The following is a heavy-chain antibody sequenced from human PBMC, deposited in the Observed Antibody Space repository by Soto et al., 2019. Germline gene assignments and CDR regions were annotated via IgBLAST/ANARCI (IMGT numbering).Heavy chain of an antibody. CDR3: ARDWVVGSSPDAFGI. Sequence: ASVKVSCKASGYTFTSYGISWVRQAPGQGLEWMGWISAYNGNTNYAQKLQGRVTMTTDTSTSTAYMELRSLRSDDTAVYYCARDWVVGSSPDAFGIWGQGTMVTVSS. J-gene: IGHJ3*02. CDR1: GYTFTSYG. V-gene: IGHV1-18*01. CDR2: ISAYNGNT. D-gene: IGHD6-6*01.